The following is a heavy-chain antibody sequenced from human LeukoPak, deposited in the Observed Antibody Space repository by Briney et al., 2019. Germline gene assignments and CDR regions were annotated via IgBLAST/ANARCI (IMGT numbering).Heavy chain of an antibody. Sequence: GGSLRLSCAASGFTFSSYAMSWVRQAPGKGLEWVSSISDSGGSTYYADSVKGRFTISRDNSKNTLYLQLNSLRAEDTAVYYCAKGRYYDSSGPNWFDPWGQGTLVTVSS. CDR2: ISDSGGST. CDR1: GFTFSSYA. V-gene: IGHV3-23*01. J-gene: IGHJ5*02. D-gene: IGHD3-22*01. CDR3: AKGRYYDSSGPNWFDP.